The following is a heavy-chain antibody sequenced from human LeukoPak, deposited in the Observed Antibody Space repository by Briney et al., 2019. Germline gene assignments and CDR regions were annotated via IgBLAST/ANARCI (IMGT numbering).Heavy chain of an antibody. Sequence: PSQTLSLTCTVSGGSISSGSYYWSGIRQPAGKGLEWIGRIYTSGSTNYNPSLKSRVTISVDTSKNQFSLKLSSVTAADTAVYYCATYGDYVAFDIWGQRTMVTVSS. CDR1: GGSISSGSYY. D-gene: IGHD4-17*01. CDR2: IYTSGST. J-gene: IGHJ3*02. CDR3: ATYGDYVAFDI. V-gene: IGHV4-61*02.